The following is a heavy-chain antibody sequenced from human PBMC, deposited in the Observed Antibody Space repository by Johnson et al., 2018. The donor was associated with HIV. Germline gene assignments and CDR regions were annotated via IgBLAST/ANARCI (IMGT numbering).Heavy chain of an antibody. CDR2: IRFDGSDK. CDR1: GFTFNTYG. D-gene: IGHD4-11*01. Sequence: VQLVESGGGVVQPGGSLRLSCTASGFTFNTYGMYWVRQAPGKGLEWVLFIRFDGSDKYHADSVKGRFTISRDNSKNTLYLQMNSLRTEDTAVYYCARDSRYNNYGGGSVGAFDIWGQGTTVTVSS. J-gene: IGHJ3*02. V-gene: IGHV3-30*02. CDR3: ARDSRYNNYGGGSVGAFDI.